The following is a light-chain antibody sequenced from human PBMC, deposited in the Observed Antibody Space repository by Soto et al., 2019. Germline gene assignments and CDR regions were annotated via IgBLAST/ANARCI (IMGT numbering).Light chain of an antibody. Sequence: EIELTQSPARLSVYPGERATLSCRYSPNLSTNLAWFQPKPGQAHRLLLYGASTRATAIPARFSGSGSGTDFSLSSSSREPEDVAVYYCQHCSVLPITFVQGTRLEI. V-gene: IGKV3-15*01. CDR2: GAS. J-gene: IGKJ5*01. CDR1: PNLSTN. CDR3: QHCSVLPIT.